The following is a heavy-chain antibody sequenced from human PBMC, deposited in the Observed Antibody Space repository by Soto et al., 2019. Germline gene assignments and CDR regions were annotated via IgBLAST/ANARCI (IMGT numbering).Heavy chain of an antibody. D-gene: IGHD2-15*01. V-gene: IGHV3-15*07. CDR1: GFTFCDAR. CDR2: IKNIGAGGTA. CDR3: AWLVVAATPFDY. Sequence: GSPRLSRAPFGFTFCDARVKWVRQAPGKGLEWVGRIKNIGAGGTADYAAPVKGRFTISRDDSNNMLYLQMNSLRAEDTAVYYCAWLVVAATPFDYWGQGTLVTVSS. J-gene: IGHJ4*02.